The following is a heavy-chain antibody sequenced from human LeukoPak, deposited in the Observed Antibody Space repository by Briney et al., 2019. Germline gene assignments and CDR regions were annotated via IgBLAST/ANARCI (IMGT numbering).Heavy chain of an antibody. CDR1: GFTFSSYW. V-gene: IGHV3-7*01. CDR3: APRSSYSSGWYAGYFDL. CDR2: IKQDGSEK. Sequence: PGGSLRLSCAASGFTFSSYWMSWVRQAPGKGLEWVANIKQDGSEKYYVDSVKGRFTISRDNAKNSLYLQMNSLRAEDTAVYYCAPRSSYSSGWYAGYFDLWGRGTLVTVSS. J-gene: IGHJ2*01. D-gene: IGHD6-19*01.